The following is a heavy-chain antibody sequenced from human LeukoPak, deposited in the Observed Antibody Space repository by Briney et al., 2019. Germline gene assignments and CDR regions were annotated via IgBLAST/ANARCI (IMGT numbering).Heavy chain of an antibody. CDR3: ARQEAFDI. CDR2: IYYSGST. CDR1: GGSISSSGYY. V-gene: IGHV4-39*01. Sequence: SETLSLTCTVSGGSISSSGYYWGWIRQPPGKGLEWIGSIYYSGSTYYNPSLKSRVTISVDTSKNQFSLKLSSVTAADTAVYYCARQEAFDIWGQGTMVTVSS. J-gene: IGHJ3*02.